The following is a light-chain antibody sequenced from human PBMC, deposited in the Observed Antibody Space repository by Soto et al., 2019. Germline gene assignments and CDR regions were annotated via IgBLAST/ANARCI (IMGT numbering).Light chain of an antibody. Sequence: EIVMTQSPATLSVSPGERATLSCRASQSVGRNLAWYQQKPGQDPRLLIYGASTRATGIPAMFSGSGSGTEFTLTISSLQSEDFAIYSCQQYNHWPPLTFGGGTKVVIK. CDR2: GAS. V-gene: IGKV3-15*01. J-gene: IGKJ4*01. CDR3: QQYNHWPPLT. CDR1: QSVGRN.